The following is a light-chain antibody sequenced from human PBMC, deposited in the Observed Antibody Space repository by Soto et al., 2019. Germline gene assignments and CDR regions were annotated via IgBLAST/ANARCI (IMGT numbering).Light chain of an antibody. CDR3: SSYAGSNSYV. CDR2: GVS. J-gene: IGLJ1*01. Sequence: QSALTQPPSASGSPGQSVNISCTGTSSDVGGYNYVSWYQQHPGKAPKLMIYGVSKRPSGVPDRFSGSKSGNTASLTVSGLQAEDEADYYCSSYAGSNSYVFGTGTKVTVL. V-gene: IGLV2-8*01. CDR1: SSDVGGYNY.